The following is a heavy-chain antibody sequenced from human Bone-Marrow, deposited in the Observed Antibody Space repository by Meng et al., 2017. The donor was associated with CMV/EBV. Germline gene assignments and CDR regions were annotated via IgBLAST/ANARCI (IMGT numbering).Heavy chain of an antibody. Sequence: SETLSLTCTVSGGSISSYYWSWIRQPPGKGLEWIGYIYYSGSTNYNPSLKSRVTISVDTSKNQFSLKLSSVTAADTAVYYCAVCSTSCFTGAFDIWGQGTMVTVSS. CDR3: AVCSTSCFTGAFDI. V-gene: IGHV4-59*12. CDR1: GGSISSYY. CDR2: IYYSGST. D-gene: IGHD2-2*01. J-gene: IGHJ3*02.